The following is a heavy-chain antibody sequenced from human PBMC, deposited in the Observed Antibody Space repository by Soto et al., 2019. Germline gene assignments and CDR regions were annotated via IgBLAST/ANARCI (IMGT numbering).Heavy chain of an antibody. V-gene: IGHV4-59*02. CDR3: ARDRGPHSYADY. J-gene: IGHJ4*02. CDR1: GGSVNTYY. CDR2: IYSSGST. D-gene: IGHD3-16*01. Sequence: QVQLQESGPGLVKPSETLSLTCSVSGGSVNTYYWSWIRQPPGKGLEWIGYIYSSGSTNYNPSLKSRVSMSVDTSKHQFSLYLRSVTAADTAVYYCARDRGPHSYADYWGQGPLVTVSS.